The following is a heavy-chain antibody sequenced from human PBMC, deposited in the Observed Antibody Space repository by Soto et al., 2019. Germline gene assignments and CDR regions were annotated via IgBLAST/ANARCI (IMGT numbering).Heavy chain of an antibody. CDR2: ILPDETG. D-gene: IGHD2-15*01. CDR1: GFTFSTYA. J-gene: IGHJ4*02. CDR3: AKDRLPTSGQRFYFDS. V-gene: IGHV3-23*01. Sequence: DVNLLQSGGGSAQPGGSLRLSCATSGFTFSTYAMTWVRQVPGRGLQWVSTILPDETGFYTVSVKGRFTISRDNYRGIVYLQMNDLWVEDAAIYYCAKDRLPTSGQRFYFDSWGQGSLVTVSS.